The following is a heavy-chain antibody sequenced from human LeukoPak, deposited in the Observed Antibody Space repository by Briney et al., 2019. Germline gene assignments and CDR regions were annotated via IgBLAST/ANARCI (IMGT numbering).Heavy chain of an antibody. CDR2: INHSGST. CDR3: AERGYYYDSSGYRYYFDY. CDR1: GGSLGGYY. V-gene: IGHV4-34*01. J-gene: IGHJ4*02. Sequence: SESLSLACAVDGGSLGGYYWTWNRPPAGNGLGWVGGINHSGSTNYNVSLKSRVTISVDTSKNQFSLKLSSVTAADTAVYYCAERGYYYDSSGYRYYFDYWGQGTLVTVSS. D-gene: IGHD3-22*01.